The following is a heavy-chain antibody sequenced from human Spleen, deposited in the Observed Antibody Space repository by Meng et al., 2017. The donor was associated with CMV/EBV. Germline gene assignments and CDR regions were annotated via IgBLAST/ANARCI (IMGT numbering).Heavy chain of an antibody. CDR2: INPNSDGT. CDR1: GYTFTGYY. V-gene: IGHV1-2*02. J-gene: IGHJ4*02. Sequence: QVQMVEYGAEVKKPGASVEVSCKASGYTFTGYYMHWVRQAPGQGLEWMGWINPNSDGTNYAQKFQGRVTMTRDTSISTAYMELSRLRSDDTAVYYCARGLYYFDYWGQGTLVTVSS. CDR3: ARGLYYFDY.